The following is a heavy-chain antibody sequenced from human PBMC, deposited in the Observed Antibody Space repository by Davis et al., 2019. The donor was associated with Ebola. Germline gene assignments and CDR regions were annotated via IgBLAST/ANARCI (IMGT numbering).Heavy chain of an antibody. J-gene: IGHJ4*02. CDR2: IYYSGST. CDR1: GGSISSSSYY. CDR3: ARVAAADPDY. Sequence: SETLSLTCTVSGGSISSSSYYWGWIRQPPGKGLEWIGSIYYSGSTYYNPSLKSRVTISVDTSKNQFSLKLSSVTAADTAVYYCARVAAADPDYWGQGTLVTVSS. V-gene: IGHV4-39*01. D-gene: IGHD6-13*01.